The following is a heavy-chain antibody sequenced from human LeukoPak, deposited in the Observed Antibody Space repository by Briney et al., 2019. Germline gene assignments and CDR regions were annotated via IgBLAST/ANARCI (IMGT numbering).Heavy chain of an antibody. CDR2: ISYDGSNK. D-gene: IGHD6-6*01. CDR3: TKKARY. CDR1: GFTFSSYG. Sequence: GRSLRLSCAASGFTFSSYGMHWVRQAPGKGLEWVAVISYDGSNKYYADSVKGRFTISRDNSKNTLYLQMNSLRAEDTAVYYCTKKARYWGQGTLVTVSS. J-gene: IGHJ4*02. V-gene: IGHV3-30*18.